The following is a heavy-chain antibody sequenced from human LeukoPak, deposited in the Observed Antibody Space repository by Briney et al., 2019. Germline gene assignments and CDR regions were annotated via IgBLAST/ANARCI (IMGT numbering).Heavy chain of an antibody. CDR2: ISYDGSNK. V-gene: IGHV3-30*03. J-gene: IGHJ4*02. CDR1: GFTFSSYG. D-gene: IGHD2-15*01. Sequence: GGSLRLSCAASGFTFSSYGMHWVRQAPGKGLKWVAVISYDGSNKYYADSVKGRFTISRDNSKNTLYLQMNSLRAEDTAVYYCARVRESSSKGHFDYWGQGTLVTVSS. CDR3: ARVRESSSKGHFDY.